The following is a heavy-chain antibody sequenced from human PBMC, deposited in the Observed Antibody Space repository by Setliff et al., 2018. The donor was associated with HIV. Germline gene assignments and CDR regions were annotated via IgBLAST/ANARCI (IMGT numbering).Heavy chain of an antibody. CDR2: ISHTGNT. Sequence: SETLSLTCTVSGDSISTHYWTWIRQPPGKGLEWIGYISHTGNTDSNPSLKSRVTISVDTSKNEFSLRLRSVTVADTATYYCARSTVGAGTTFPWGRGTLVTVSA. CDR1: GDSISTHY. D-gene: IGHD1-7*01. J-gene: IGHJ4*02. CDR3: ARSTVGAGTTFP. V-gene: IGHV4-59*11.